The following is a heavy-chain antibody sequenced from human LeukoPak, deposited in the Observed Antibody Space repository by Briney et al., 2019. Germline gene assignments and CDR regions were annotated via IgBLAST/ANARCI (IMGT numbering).Heavy chain of an antibody. V-gene: IGHV4-34*01. D-gene: IGHD2-15*01. CDR2: IKHSGST. J-gene: IGHJ3*02. CDR1: GGSFSGYY. CDR3: ARGGWSAFDI. Sequence: SETLSLTCAVYGGSFSGYYWSWIRQPPGKGLEWIGEIKHSGSTNYNPSLKSRVTISVDTSKNQSSLKLSSVTAADTAVYYCARGGWSAFDIWGQGTMVTVSS.